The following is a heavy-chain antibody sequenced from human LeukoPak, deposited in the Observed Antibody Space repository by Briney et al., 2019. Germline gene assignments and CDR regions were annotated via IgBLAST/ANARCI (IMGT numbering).Heavy chain of an antibody. CDR2: ISPLHSDS. D-gene: IGHD3-9*01. V-gene: IGHV5-51*01. J-gene: IGHJ4*02. CDR3: ARHRHISTAYYPFDH. Sequence: KSLKMSCLSSVYSFTDYWIVWVRQVPGKGLECMGIISPLHSDSRYSPSFQGQVTISADNSISTSYLQWSSLKASDTAMYYCARHRHISTAYYPFDHWGQGTLVSVSS. CDR1: VYSFTDYW.